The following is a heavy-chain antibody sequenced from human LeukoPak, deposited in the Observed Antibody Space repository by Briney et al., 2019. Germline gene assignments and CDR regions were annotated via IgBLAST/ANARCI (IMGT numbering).Heavy chain of an antibody. CDR1: GGSISSGGYY. CDR3: ARGNYDFWSGTTNYYFDY. J-gene: IGHJ4*02. V-gene: IGHV4-31*03. CDR2: IYYSGST. D-gene: IGHD3-3*01. Sequence: SETLSLTCTVSGGSISSGGYYWSWIRQHPGKGLEWIGYIYYSGSTYYNPSLKSRVTISVDTPKKQFALKLSSVTAADTAVYYCARGNYDFWSGTTNYYFDYWGQGTLVTVSS.